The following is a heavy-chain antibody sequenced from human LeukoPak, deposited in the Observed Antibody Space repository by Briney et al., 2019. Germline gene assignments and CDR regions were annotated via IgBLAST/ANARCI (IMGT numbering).Heavy chain of an antibody. CDR2: IYHSGST. J-gene: IGHJ5*02. CDR3: ARESLTWLQSRTSWFDP. V-gene: IGHV4-38-2*02. CDR1: DYSISNGYF. Sequence: PSETLSLTCTVSDYSISNGYFWGWIRQPPGKGLEWIGSIYHSGSTYYNPSLKSRVTISVDTSKDQFSLKLSSVTAADTAVYYCARESLTWLQSRTSWFDPWGQGTLVTVSS. D-gene: IGHD5-24*01.